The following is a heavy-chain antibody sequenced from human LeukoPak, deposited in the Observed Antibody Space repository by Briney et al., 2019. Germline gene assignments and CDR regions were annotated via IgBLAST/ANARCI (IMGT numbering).Heavy chain of an antibody. Sequence: SETLSLTCTVSGGSISSYYWSWIRQPPGKGLEWIGYIYYSGSTNYNPSLKSRVTISVDTSKNQFSLKLSSVTAADTAVYYCARDIGSFSPGNFDYWGQGTLVTVSS. D-gene: IGHD1-26*01. CDR3: ARDIGSFSPGNFDY. V-gene: IGHV4-59*01. J-gene: IGHJ4*02. CDR2: IYYSGST. CDR1: GGSISSYY.